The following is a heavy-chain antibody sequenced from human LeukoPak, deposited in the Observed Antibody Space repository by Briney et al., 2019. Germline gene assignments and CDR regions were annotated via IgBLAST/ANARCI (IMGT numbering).Heavy chain of an antibody. CDR1: GGSFSGYY. CDR3: ARGNTYYDILTGYYPFDY. Sequence: KPSETLSLTCAVYGGSFSGYYWSWIRQPPGKGLEWIGEINHSGSTNYNPSPKSRVTISVDTSKNQFSLKLSSVTAADTAVYYCARGNTYYDILTGYYPFDYWGQGTLVTVSS. D-gene: IGHD3-9*01. V-gene: IGHV4-34*01. CDR2: INHSGST. J-gene: IGHJ4*02.